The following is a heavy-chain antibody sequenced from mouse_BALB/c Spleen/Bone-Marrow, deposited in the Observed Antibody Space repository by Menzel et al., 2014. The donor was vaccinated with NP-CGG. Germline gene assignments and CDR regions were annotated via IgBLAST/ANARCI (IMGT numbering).Heavy chain of an antibody. CDR3: ARGGNYGGCAN. CDR1: GFNIKDTY. D-gene: IGHD2-1*01. CDR2: IDPANGDI. J-gene: IGHJ3*01. Sequence: VQLQQSGAELVKPGASVKLSCTASGFNIKDTYMHWVKPRPEQGLEWIGRIDPANGDIIYDPKFQGKATITADTSSNTAYLQLSSLTSEDTAVYYCARGGNYGGCANWGQGTLVTVSA. V-gene: IGHV14-3*02.